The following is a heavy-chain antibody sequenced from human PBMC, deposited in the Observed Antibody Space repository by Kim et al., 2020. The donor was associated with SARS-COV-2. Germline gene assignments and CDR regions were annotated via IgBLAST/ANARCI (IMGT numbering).Heavy chain of an antibody. D-gene: IGHD5-12*01. CDR3: ARSGYDFFWWFDP. CDR2: ISSSGSTI. CDR1: GFTFSDYY. J-gene: IGHJ5*02. V-gene: IGHV3-11*01. Sequence: GGSLRLSCAASGFTFSDYYMSWIRQAPGKGLEWVSYISSSGSTIYYTDSVKGRFTISRDNAKNSLYLQMNSLRAEDTAVYYCARSGYDFFWWFDPWGQGTLVTVSS.